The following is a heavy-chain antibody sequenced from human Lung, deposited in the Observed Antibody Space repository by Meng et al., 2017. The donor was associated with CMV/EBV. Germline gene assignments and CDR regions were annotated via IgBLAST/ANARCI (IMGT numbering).Heavy chain of an antibody. CDR3: ARSYYYDSSGYYYPFDY. J-gene: IGHJ4*02. Sequence: GESLKISCAASGFTFSSYWMHWVRQAPGKGLVWVSRINSDGSSTSYADSVKGRFTISRDNAKNTLYLQMNSLRAEDTAVYYCARSYYYDSSGYYYPFDYWGQGXLVTFSS. CDR2: INSDGSST. CDR1: GFTFSSYW. V-gene: IGHV3-74*01. D-gene: IGHD3-22*01.